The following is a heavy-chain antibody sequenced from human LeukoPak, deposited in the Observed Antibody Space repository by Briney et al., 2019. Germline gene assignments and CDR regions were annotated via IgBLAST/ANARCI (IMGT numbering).Heavy chain of an antibody. D-gene: IGHD2-2*01. Sequence: KTGGSLRLSCAASGFTFSDYYMSWIRQAPGKGLEWVSYISSSSNYTNYADSVKGRFTISRDNAKNSLYLQMNSLRAEDTAVYYCARGGYCSSTSCYWFDPWGQGTLVTVSS. J-gene: IGHJ5*02. V-gene: IGHV3-11*05. CDR1: GFTFSDYY. CDR2: ISSSSNYT. CDR3: ARGGYCSSTSCYWFDP.